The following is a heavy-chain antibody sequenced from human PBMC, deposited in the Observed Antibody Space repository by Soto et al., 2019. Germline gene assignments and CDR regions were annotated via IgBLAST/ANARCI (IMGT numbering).Heavy chain of an antibody. V-gene: IGHV3-21*01. Sequence: RRLSCAASGFTFSSYSMNWVRQAPGKGLEWVSSISSSSSYIYYADSVKGRFTISRDNAKNSLYLQMNSLRAEDTAVYYCARLGAAAGTPPYYYYGMDVWGQGTTVTVSS. D-gene: IGHD6-13*01. CDR1: GFTFSSYS. J-gene: IGHJ6*02. CDR3: ARLGAAAGTPPYYYYGMDV. CDR2: ISSSSSYI.